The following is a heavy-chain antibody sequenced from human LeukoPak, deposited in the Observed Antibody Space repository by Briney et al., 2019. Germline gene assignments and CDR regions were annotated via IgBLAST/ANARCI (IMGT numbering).Heavy chain of an antibody. CDR1: GGSISYYY. V-gene: IGHV4-59*01. CDR2: IYNSGST. D-gene: IGHD3-22*01. CDR3: TRHPTYFDSSGYSYYWYFDL. J-gene: IGHJ2*01. Sequence: SETLSLTCTVSGGSISYYYWSWIRQPPGKGPEWIGNIYNSGSTNYNPSLKSRVTISVDTSKKQFSLKLSSVTAADTAVYYCTRHPTYFDSSGYSYYWYFDLWGRGTLVTVSS.